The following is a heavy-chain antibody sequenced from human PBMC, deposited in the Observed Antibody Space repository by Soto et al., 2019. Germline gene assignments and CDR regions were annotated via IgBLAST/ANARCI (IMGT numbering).Heavy chain of an antibody. CDR3: AILLKPLGLCQFDP. CDR2: FDPEDGKI. V-gene: IGHV1-24*01. Sequence: ASVKVSCKVSGYSLTEVSMHWVRQAPGKRLEWMGSFDPEDGKIIYAQRFQGRVTMTEDTSTDTAYMELSSPRSEGSAIYYCAILLKPLGLCQFDPWGQRTLVTVSS. D-gene: IGHD3-16*01. CDR1: GYSLTEVS. J-gene: IGHJ5*02.